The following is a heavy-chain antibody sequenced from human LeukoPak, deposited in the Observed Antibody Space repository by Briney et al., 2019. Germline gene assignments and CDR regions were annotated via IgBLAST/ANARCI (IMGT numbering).Heavy chain of an antibody. CDR1: GFTFSSYG. Sequence: GGSLRLSCAASGFTFSSYGMHWIRQAPGKGLEWVSYISSSGSTIYYADSVKGRFTISRDNAKNSLYLQMNSLRAEDTAVYYCARVPYYYDSSGYYSYSFDYWGQGTLVTVSS. D-gene: IGHD3-22*01. J-gene: IGHJ4*02. V-gene: IGHV3-48*03. CDR3: ARVPYYYDSSGYYSYSFDY. CDR2: ISSSGSTI.